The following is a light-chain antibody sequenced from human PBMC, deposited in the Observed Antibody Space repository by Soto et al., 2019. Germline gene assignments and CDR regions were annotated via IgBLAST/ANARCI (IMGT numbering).Light chain of an antibody. Sequence: DIQMTQSPSSLSASVGDRVTITCRASQSITYLNWYQQKPGKAPKVLIFDASSLKTGVPSRFSGSGSGTEFTLTISNLQPDDFATYYCQQYDSYSSGPFGQGTKVDIK. CDR2: DAS. CDR3: QQYDSYSSGP. J-gene: IGKJ1*01. CDR1: QSITY. V-gene: IGKV1-5*01.